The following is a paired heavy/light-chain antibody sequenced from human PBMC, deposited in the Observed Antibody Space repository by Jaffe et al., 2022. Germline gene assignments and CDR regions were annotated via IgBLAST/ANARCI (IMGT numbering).Light chain of an antibody. V-gene: IGKV3-20*01. CDR3: QQYGSSPKT. J-gene: IGKJ1*01. CDR2: GAS. CDR1: QSISSSS. Sequence: EIVLTQSPGTLSLSPGERATLSCRASQSISSSSLAWYQQKPGQAPRLLIYGASTRATDIADRFSGSGSGTDFTLTISSLEPDDFAVYYCQQYGSSPKTFGQGTKVEIK.
Heavy chain of an antibody. D-gene: IGHD2-2*01. V-gene: IGHV4-34*01. J-gene: IGHJ5*02. Sequence: QVQLQQWGAGLLKPSETLSLTCAAYGGSFTTYSWGWIRQPPGKGLEWIGEISHSGNSNYNPSLKSRVTISIDTANNQFSLRLISLTAADMAVYYCARGAKRRSAARLHTQQYTWFDPWGQGTLVTVSS. CDR1: GGSFTTYS. CDR2: ISHSGNS. CDR3: ARGAKRRSAARLHTQQYTWFDP.